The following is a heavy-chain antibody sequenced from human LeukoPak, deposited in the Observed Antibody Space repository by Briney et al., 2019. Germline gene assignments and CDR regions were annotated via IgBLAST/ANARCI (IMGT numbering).Heavy chain of an antibody. CDR2: IYPGESDT. J-gene: IGHJ4*02. D-gene: IGHD1-1*01. CDR1: GYSFTSYW. V-gene: IGHV5-51*01. Sequence: GESLKISCKGSGYSFTSYWIGWVRQMPGKGLEWMGIIYPGESDTRYSASFQGQVTTSADKSLSTAYLQWSSLTTSHTAIYYCARYTDHYYFDYWGQGTLVTVSS. CDR3: ARYTDHYYFDY.